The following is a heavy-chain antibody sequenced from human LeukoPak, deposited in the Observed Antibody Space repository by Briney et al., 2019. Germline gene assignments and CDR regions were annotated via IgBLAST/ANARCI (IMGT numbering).Heavy chain of an antibody. CDR1: GFTFSSYW. Sequence: GGSLRLSCAASGFTFSSYWMTWVRQTPGKGLEWVANIKQDESEKYYVDSVKGRFTISRDNAKNSLYLQMNRLKAEDTAVYYCARWSDSKWSDYWGQGTLVTVSS. CDR3: ARWSDSKWSDY. D-gene: IGHD3-3*01. CDR2: IKQDESEK. J-gene: IGHJ4*02. V-gene: IGHV3-7*01.